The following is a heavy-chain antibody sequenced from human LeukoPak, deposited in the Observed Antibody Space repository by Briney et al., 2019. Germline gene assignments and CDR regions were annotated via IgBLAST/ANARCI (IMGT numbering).Heavy chain of an antibody. CDR1: EFAFSSYG. D-gene: IGHD2-21*01. Sequence: PGGSLRLSCAASEFAFSSYGMSWVRQAPGKGLEWVSAIGGSGDTTYYADSVKGRFTISRDYSKNTLYLQMNSLRAEDTAVYYCAKFHIVVVNGYFDYWGQGTLVTVSS. J-gene: IGHJ4*02. V-gene: IGHV3-23*01. CDR3: AKFHIVVVNGYFDY. CDR2: IGGSGDTT.